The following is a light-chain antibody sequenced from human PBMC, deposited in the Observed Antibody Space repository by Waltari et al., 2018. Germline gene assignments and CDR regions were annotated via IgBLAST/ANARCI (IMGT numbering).Light chain of an antibody. J-gene: IGKJ4*01. CDR3: QQYYSDPLT. CDR1: QHIAGY. Sequence: AIRMTQSPSSFPASTGDRVTITCRASQHIAGYLAWYQQKPGKAPKLLIYAASTLQSGVPSRLCGSGSGTDFTLTISCLQSEDFATYYCQQYYSDPLTFGGGTKVEIK. V-gene: IGKV1-8*01. CDR2: AAS.